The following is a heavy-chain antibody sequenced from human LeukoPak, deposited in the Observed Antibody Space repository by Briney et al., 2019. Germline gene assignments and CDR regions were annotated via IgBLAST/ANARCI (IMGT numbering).Heavy chain of an antibody. Sequence: HSGGSLRLSCAASGFTFNSYAMSWVRQAPGKGLEWVSTISGSGASTQYADSVKGRFTISRDNSKNTLYLQMESLRVEDTAVYSCAKDLPNFFDYWGQGTVVTVSS. CDR2: ISGSGAST. CDR1: GFTFNSYA. J-gene: IGHJ4*02. V-gene: IGHV3-23*01. CDR3: AKDLPNFFDY.